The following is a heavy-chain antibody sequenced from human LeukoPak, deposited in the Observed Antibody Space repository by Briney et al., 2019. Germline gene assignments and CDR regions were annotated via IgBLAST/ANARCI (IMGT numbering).Heavy chain of an antibody. J-gene: IGHJ3*02. Sequence: PSETLSLTCAVYGGSFSGYYWSWIRQPPGKGLEWIGEINHSGSTNYNPSLKSRVTISVDTSKNQFSLKLSSVTVADTAVYYCARLRPQVDAFDIWGQGTMVTVSS. CDR1: GGSFSGYY. CDR3: ARLRPQVDAFDI. V-gene: IGHV4-34*01. CDR2: INHSGST. D-gene: IGHD6-25*01.